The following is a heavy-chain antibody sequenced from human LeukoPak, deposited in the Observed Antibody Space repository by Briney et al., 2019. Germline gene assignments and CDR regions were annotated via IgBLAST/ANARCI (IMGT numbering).Heavy chain of an antibody. D-gene: IGHD2-21*02. V-gene: IGHV1-46*01. CDR1: GYTFTSYD. CDR3: ASVLYCGADCYSGRYFFDY. Sequence: ASVKVCCKASGYTFTSYDMHWERQAPGQGIEWMGIINTSGDSTSYAQKFQGRVTMTRDTSTSTVYMELSRLRSEDTDVYYCASVLYCGADCYSGRYFFDYWGQGTLVTVSS. CDR2: INTSGDST. J-gene: IGHJ4*02.